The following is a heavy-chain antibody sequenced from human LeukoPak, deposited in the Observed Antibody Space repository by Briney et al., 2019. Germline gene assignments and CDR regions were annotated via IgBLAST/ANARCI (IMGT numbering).Heavy chain of an antibody. J-gene: IGHJ2*01. CDR2: INHSGST. D-gene: IGHD6-19*01. Sequence: SETLSLTCAVYGGSFSGYYWSWIRQPPGKGLEWIGEINHSGSTNYNPSLKGRVTISVDTSKNQFSLKLSSATAADTAVYYCARRPGSGWYGRYFDLWGRGTLVTVSS. CDR1: GGSFSGYY. CDR3: ARRPGSGWYGRYFDL. V-gene: IGHV4-34*01.